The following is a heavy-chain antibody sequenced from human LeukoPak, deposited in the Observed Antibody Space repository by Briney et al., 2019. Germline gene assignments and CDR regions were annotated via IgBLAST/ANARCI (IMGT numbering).Heavy chain of an antibody. CDR2: IYPGDSDT. V-gene: IGHV5-51*01. CDR3: ARLAMTTALNNFDY. J-gene: IGHJ4*02. CDR1: GYSFTSYW. Sequence: GESLQISCKGSGYSFTSYWIGWVRQLPGKGLEWMGIIYPGDSDTRYSPSFQGQVTISADKSISTAYLQWSSLKASDTAMYYCARLAMTTALNNFDYWGQGTLVTVSS. D-gene: IGHD4-17*01.